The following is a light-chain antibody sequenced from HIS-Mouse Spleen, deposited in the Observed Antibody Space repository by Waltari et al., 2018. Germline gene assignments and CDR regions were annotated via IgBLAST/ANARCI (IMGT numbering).Light chain of an antibody. V-gene: IGLV6-57*02. CDR3: QSYDSSNVV. CDR2: EDN. J-gene: IGLJ2*01. Sequence: NFMLTQPHSVSESPGKTVTISCNGSRCSIASNYVQGYQQRPGSAPTTVIYEDNQRPSGVPDRFSGSIDSSSNSASLTISGLKTEDEADYYCQSYDSSNVVFGGGTKLTVL. CDR1: RCSIASNY.